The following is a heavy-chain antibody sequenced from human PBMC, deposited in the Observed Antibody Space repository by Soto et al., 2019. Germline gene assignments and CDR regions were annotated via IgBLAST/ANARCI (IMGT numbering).Heavy chain of an antibody. CDR2: INAGNGNT. D-gene: IGHD3-22*01. J-gene: IGHJ6*01. V-gene: IGHV1-3*01. CDR3: ARDQNDSSAHYCHPYYGMDV. Sequence: ASVRVSCKASGYTFTSYGIHWVRQAAGQRREWTGWINAGNGNTKYSEKFQGRVTITRDTSASTAYLELSSMRSEDTAVYYCARDQNDSSAHYCHPYYGMDVLGQGTTVTVSS. CDR1: GYTFTSYG.